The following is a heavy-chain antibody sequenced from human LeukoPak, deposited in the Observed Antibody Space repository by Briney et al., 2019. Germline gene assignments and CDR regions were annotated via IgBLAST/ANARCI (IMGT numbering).Heavy chain of an antibody. CDR2: IKQDGSEK. Sequence: GGSLRLSCAASGFTFSIYWMSWVRQAPGKGLEWVANIKQDGSEKNYVDSVKGRFTISRDNAKNSLYLQMNSLRAEDTAVYYCARDWKGYTYNADASDIWGQGTMVTVSS. V-gene: IGHV3-7*01. CDR3: ARDWKGYTYNADASDI. J-gene: IGHJ3*02. CDR1: GFTFSIYW. D-gene: IGHD1-1*01.